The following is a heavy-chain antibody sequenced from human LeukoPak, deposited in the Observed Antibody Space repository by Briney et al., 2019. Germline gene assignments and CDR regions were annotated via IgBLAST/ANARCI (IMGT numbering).Heavy chain of an antibody. CDR3: ARLTKADDAFDI. J-gene: IGHJ3*02. Sequence: GGSLRLSCAASGFTFSSYGMQWVRQAPGKGLEWVAVIWYDGSNKYYADSVKGRFTISRDNSKNTLYLQMNSLRAEDTAVYYCARLTKADDAFDIWGQGTMVTVSS. D-gene: IGHD3-9*01. CDR2: IWYDGSNK. V-gene: IGHV3-33*08. CDR1: GFTFSSYG.